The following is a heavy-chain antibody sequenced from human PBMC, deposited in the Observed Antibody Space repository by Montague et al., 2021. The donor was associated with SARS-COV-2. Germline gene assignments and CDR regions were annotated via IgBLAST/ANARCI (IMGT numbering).Heavy chain of an antibody. CDR3: ASDPWRITIFGVVTRYGMDV. Sequence: SETLSLTCIVSGGSVSSGSYYWSWIRQPPGKGLEWIGYIYYSGSTNYNSSLKSLVTISVDTSKNLFFLQLSSVTAADTAVYYCASDPWRITIFGVVTRYGMDVWGQGTTVTVSS. V-gene: IGHV4-61*03. CDR1: GGSVSSGSYY. J-gene: IGHJ6*02. CDR2: IYYSGST. D-gene: IGHD3-3*01.